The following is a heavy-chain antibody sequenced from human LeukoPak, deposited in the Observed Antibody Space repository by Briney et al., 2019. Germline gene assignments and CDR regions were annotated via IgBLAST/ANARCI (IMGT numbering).Heavy chain of an antibody. D-gene: IGHD4-17*01. CDR3: ARARNDYGDYYGYDY. V-gene: IGHV1-2*02. CDR1: GYTFTGYY. Sequence: ASVKVSCKASGYTFTGYYVHWVRQAPGQGLEWMGWINPNSGGTNYAQKFQGRVTTTRDTSISTAYMELSRLRSDDTAVYYCARARNDYGDYYGYDYWGQGTLVTVSS. J-gene: IGHJ4*02. CDR2: INPNSGGT.